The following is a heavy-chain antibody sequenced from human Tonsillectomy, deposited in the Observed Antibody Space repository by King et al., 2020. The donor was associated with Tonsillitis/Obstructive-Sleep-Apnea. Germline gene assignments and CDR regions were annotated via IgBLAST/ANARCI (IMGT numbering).Heavy chain of an antibody. J-gene: IGHJ4*02. D-gene: IGHD3-10*01. CDR3: ARAEYYYGSVAPDY. Sequence: QLVESGQGLVKPSETLSLTCTVSGGSISSSSYYWGGIRQPPGKGLEWIGSIYYSGSTYYNPSLKSRVTISVDTSKNQFSLKLSSVTAADTAVYYCARAEYYYGSVAPDYWGQGTLVTVSS. V-gene: IGHV4-39*01. CDR2: IYYSGST. CDR1: GGSISSSSYY.